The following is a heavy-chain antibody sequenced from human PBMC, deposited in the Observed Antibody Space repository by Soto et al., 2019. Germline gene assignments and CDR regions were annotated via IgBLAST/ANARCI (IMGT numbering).Heavy chain of an antibody. V-gene: IGHV1-69*13. CDR2: IIPIFGTA. CDR3: ASGWVVVAAGLYYYGMDV. CDR1: GGTFSSYA. Sequence: SVKVSCKASGGTFSSYAISWVRQAPGQGLEWMGGIIPIFGTANYAQKFQGRVTITADESTSTAYMELSSLRSEDTAVYYFASGWVVVAAGLYYYGMDVWGQGTTVTVSS. D-gene: IGHD2-15*01. J-gene: IGHJ6*02.